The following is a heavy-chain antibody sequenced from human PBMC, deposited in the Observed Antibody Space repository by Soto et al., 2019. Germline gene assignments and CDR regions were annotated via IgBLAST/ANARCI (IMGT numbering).Heavy chain of an antibody. D-gene: IGHD3-3*01. CDR2: VNYSGRT. V-gene: IGHV4-61*01. CDR1: GGSVSSGSYY. CDR3: ARVAVFGVVLDY. Sequence: PSETLSLTCTVSGGSVSSGSYYWSWIRQPPGKGLEWIGIVNYSGRTNYNPSFKSRVTISVDTSKNQFSLKLNSVTAADTAMYYCARVAVFGVVLDYWGQGTQVTFSS. J-gene: IGHJ4*02.